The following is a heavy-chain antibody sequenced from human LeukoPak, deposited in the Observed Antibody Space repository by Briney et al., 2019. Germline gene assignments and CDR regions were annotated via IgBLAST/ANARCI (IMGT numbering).Heavy chain of an antibody. CDR3: ARAPHSPSALLGAFDI. D-gene: IGHD2-21*01. Sequence: PGGSLRLSCAASGFTFSSYAMNWVRQAPGKGLEWVSSISTSSIYIYYADSVKGRFTISRDNAKNSLYLQMNSLRAEDTAVYSCARAPHSPSALLGAFDIWGQGTMVTVSS. J-gene: IGHJ3*02. CDR1: GFTFSSYA. V-gene: IGHV3-21*01. CDR2: ISTSSIYI.